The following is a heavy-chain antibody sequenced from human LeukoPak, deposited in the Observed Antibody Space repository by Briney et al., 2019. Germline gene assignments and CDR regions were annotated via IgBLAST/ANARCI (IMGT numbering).Heavy chain of an antibody. CDR2: SSGSGGST. D-gene: IGHD3-3*01. CDR3: ARSPSAYYDFWSGYFGAHFDY. V-gene: IGHV3-23*01. J-gene: IGHJ4*02. Sequence: GGSLRLSCAASGFTFSSYAMSWVRQAPGKGLEWVSASSGSGGSTYYADSVKGRSTISRDNSKNTLYLQMNSLRAEDTAVYYCARSPSAYYDFWSGYFGAHFDYWGQGTLVTVSS. CDR1: GFTFSSYA.